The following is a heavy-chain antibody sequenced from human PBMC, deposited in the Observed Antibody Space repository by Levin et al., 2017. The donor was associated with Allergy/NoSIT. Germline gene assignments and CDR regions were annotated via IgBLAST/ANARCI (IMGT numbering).Heavy chain of an antibody. D-gene: IGHD6-13*01. V-gene: IGHV2-5*02. J-gene: IGHJ4*02. CDR1: GFSLSTSGVG. Sequence: QTLSLTCTFSGFSLSTSGVGVGWIRQPPGKALEWLALIYWDDDKRYSPSLKSRLTITKDTSKNQVVLTMTNMDPVDTATYYCAHLTNSIAAAHWGQGTLVTVSS. CDR3: AHLTNSIAAAH. CDR2: IYWDDDK.